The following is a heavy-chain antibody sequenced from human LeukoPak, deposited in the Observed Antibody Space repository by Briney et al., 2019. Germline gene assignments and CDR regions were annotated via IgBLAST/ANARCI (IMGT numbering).Heavy chain of an antibody. CDR2: IKQDGSEK. Sequence: GGSLRLSCAASGFTSSSYWMSWVRQAPGKGLEWVANIKQDGSEKYYVDSVKGRFTISRDNAKNSLYLQMNSLRAEDTAVYYCARARRPYYYCGMDVWGQGTTVTVSS. CDR1: GFTSSSYW. CDR3: ARARRPYYYCGMDV. V-gene: IGHV3-7*03. J-gene: IGHJ6*02.